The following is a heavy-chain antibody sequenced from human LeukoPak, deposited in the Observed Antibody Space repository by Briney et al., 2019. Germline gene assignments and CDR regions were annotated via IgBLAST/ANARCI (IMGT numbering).Heavy chain of an antibody. J-gene: IGHJ6*03. CDR2: IKQDGSEK. CDR1: GFTFSSYW. CDR3: ARAPYYYGSGSYARNYYYYMDV. Sequence: GGSLRLSCAASGFTFSSYWMSWVRQAPGKGLEWVANIKQDGSEKYYVDSVKGRFTISRDNAKNSLYLQMNSLRAEDTAVYYCARAPYYYGSGSYARNYYYYMDVWGKGTTVTISS. V-gene: IGHV3-7*01. D-gene: IGHD3-10*01.